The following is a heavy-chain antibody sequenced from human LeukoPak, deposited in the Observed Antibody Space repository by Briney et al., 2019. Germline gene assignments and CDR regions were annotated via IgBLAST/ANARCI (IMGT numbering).Heavy chain of an antibody. CDR2: ISWNSGSI. Sequence: PGGSLRLFCAASGFTFDDYAMHWVRQAPGKGLEWVSGISWNSGSIGYADSVKGRFTISRDNAKNSLYLQMNSLRAEDTALYYCAKVIPYCSGGSCYSRFDYWGQGTLVTVSS. CDR1: GFTFDDYA. J-gene: IGHJ4*02. CDR3: AKVIPYCSGGSCYSRFDY. D-gene: IGHD2-15*01. V-gene: IGHV3-9*01.